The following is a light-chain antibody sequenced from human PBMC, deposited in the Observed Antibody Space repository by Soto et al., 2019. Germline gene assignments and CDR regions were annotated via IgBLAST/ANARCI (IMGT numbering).Light chain of an antibody. CDR2: DIS. CDR1: QSVTSY. Sequence: DIILTQSPATLSLSRGERATLSCRASQSVTSYLAWYQQKPGQAPRLLMSDISNRATGVPARFSGRGYGTDFNLTISSLEPEDFAVYYCQQRTNWSPPAFGGGTKVEIK. V-gene: IGKV3-11*01. J-gene: IGKJ4*01. CDR3: QQRTNWSPPA.